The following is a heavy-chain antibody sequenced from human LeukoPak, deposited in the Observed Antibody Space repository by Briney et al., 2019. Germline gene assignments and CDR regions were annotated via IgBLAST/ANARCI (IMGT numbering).Heavy chain of an antibody. CDR1: GFTFSDHA. V-gene: IGHV3-23*01. D-gene: IGHD3-22*01. CDR2: ISASGP. J-gene: IGHJ4*02. CDR3: AKDHESDGYPCLDH. Sequence: GGSLRLSCAASGFTFSDHAMIWVRRAPGKGLEWVSTISASGPYYADAVRGRFTISRDNSRNTLSLQMDSLRAEDTAVYYCAKDHESDGYPCLDHWGLGTLVTVSS.